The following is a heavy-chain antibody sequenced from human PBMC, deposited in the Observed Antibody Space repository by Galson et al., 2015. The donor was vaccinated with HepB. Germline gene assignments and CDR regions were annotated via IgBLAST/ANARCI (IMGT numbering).Heavy chain of an antibody. J-gene: IGHJ4*02. V-gene: IGHV3-15*01. CDR1: GFTFSNAW. CDR2: IKSKTDGGTT. Sequence: SLRLSCASSGFTFSNAWMSWVRQAPGKGLEWVGRIKSKTDGGTTDYAAPVKGRFTISRDDSKNTLYLQLNSLKTEDTAVYYCTTESRFLEWLLLYYFDYWGQGTLVTVSS. D-gene: IGHD3-3*01. CDR3: TTESRFLEWLLLYYFDY.